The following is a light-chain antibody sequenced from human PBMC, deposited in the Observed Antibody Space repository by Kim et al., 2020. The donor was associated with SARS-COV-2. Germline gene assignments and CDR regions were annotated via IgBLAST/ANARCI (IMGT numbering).Light chain of an antibody. J-gene: IGKJ1*01. CDR2: GAS. CDR3: QQYGSSPRT. V-gene: IGKV3-20*01. Sequence: EIVLTQYQCTLSLSPGERATLSCRASQSISSSYLAWYQQKPGQAPRLLIYGASIRATGIPDRFSGSGSGTDFTLTISRLEAEDFAVYYCQQYGSSPRTIGQGTKVDIK. CDR1: QSISSSY.